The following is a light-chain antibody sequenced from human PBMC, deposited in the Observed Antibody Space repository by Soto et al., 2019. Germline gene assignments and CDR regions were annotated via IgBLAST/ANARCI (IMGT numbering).Light chain of an antibody. CDR3: QKYTNVPA. CDR2: AAS. CDR1: QGISNY. Sequence: DIRMTQSPSSLSASVGDRVTITCRASQGISNYLAWYQQIPGKVPKLLISAASTLQSGVPSRFSCSGSGTDFTLTISSLQPEDVATYYCQKYTNVPAFGGGTKVEIK. V-gene: IGKV1-27*01. J-gene: IGKJ4*01.